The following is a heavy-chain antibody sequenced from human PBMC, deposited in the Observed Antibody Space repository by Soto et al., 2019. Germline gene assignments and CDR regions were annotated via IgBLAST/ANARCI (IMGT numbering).Heavy chain of an antibody. Sequence: SETLCLTCAVSGGSISSSSWWSWVRQPPGKGLEWIGEIYHSGSTNYNPSLKSRVTISVDTSKNQFSLKLTSVTAADTAVYYCARDKITGLFDYWGQGTLVTVSS. V-gene: IGHV4-4*02. D-gene: IGHD2-8*02. CDR2: IYHSGST. CDR1: GGSISSSSW. CDR3: ARDKITGLFDY. J-gene: IGHJ4*02.